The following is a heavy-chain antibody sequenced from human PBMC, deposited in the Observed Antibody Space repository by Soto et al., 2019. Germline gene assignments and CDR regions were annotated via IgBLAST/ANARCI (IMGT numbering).Heavy chain of an antibody. J-gene: IGHJ6*02. Sequence: GESLKISCKVSGYSFTSYWIGWVRQMPGKGLEWMGIIYPGDSDTRYSPSFQGQVTISADKSISTAYLQWSSLKASDTAMYYCATHRYSGSYSPYYYYGMDVWGQGTTVTVSS. CDR2: IYPGDSDT. CDR3: ATHRYSGSYSPYYYYGMDV. V-gene: IGHV5-51*01. CDR1: GYSFTSYW. D-gene: IGHD1-26*01.